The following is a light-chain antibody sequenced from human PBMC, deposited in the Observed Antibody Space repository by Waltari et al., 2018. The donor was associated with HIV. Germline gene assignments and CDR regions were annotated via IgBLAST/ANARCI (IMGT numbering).Light chain of an antibody. CDR1: ALARQY. CDR2: KDT. J-gene: IGLJ1*01. Sequence: SFELTQPPSVSVSPGQTARITCSGDALARQYVYWYQQKPGQAPVVVIYKDTERPSGIPERFSGSNSGNTATLTISGTQAMDEADYYCQAWDSSTYVFGTGTKVTVL. CDR3: QAWDSSTYV. V-gene: IGLV3-1*01.